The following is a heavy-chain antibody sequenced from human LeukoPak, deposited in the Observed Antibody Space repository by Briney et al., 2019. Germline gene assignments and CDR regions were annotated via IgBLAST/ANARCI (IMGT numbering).Heavy chain of an antibody. D-gene: IGHD6-19*01. V-gene: IGHV3-30*04. J-gene: IGHJ4*02. CDR3: ARTVAGFDY. CDR2: VSKDGNTK. CDR1: GFTFSTYA. Sequence: PGGSLRLSCVASGFTFSTYAIHWVRQAPGKGLEWVAVVSKDGNTKYYADSVKGRFTISRDNSKNTLYLQMNSLRAEDTAVYYCARTVAGFDYWGQGTLVTVSS.